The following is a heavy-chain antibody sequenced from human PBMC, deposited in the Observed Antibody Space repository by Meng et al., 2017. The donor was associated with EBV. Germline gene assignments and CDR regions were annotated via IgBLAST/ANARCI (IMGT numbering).Heavy chain of an antibody. J-gene: IGHJ4*02. CDR3: ARVGIAVAGTGDY. D-gene: IGHD6-19*01. CDR2: INPNSGGT. CDR1: GYAFTCYY. V-gene: IGHV1-2*06. Sequence: VVQSGAAGKKPVASGKVSCKAAGYAFTCYYMHWVRQAPGQGLEWMGRINPNSGGTNYAQKFKGRVSMTRDTSISIAYMELGRLRSDDTAVYFWARVGIAVAGTGDYFGQGTLVTVSS.